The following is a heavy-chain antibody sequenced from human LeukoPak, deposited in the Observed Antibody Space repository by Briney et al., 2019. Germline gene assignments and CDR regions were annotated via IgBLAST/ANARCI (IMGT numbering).Heavy chain of an antibody. V-gene: IGHV4-59*01. CDR2: VFYSGST. CDR3: ASSRGAAGRHDNWFDP. D-gene: IGHD6-13*01. J-gene: IGHJ5*02. CDR1: GGSIRSYY. Sequence: SETLSLTCTVSGGSIRSYYWSWIRQPPGKRLEWIGYVFYSGSTNYSPSLKSRVTISVDTTKNQFSLNLRSVTAADTAVYYCASSRGAAGRHDNWFDPWGQGTLVTVSS.